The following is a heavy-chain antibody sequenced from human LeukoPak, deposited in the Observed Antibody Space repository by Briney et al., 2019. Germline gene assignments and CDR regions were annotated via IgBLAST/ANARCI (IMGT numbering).Heavy chain of an antibody. V-gene: IGHV3-48*03. Sequence: GGSLRLSCAASGLTFSSYEMNWVRQAPGKGLEWVSYISSSGSTIYYADSVKGRFTISRDNAKNSLYLQMNSLRAEDTAVYYCARDRVRYCSGGSCYSSYFFDYWGQGTLVTVSS. D-gene: IGHD2-15*01. CDR1: GLTFSSYE. J-gene: IGHJ4*02. CDR3: ARDRVRYCSGGSCYSSYFFDY. CDR2: ISSSGSTI.